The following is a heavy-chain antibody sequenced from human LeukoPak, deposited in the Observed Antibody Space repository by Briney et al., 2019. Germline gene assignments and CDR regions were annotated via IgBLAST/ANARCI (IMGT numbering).Heavy chain of an antibody. Sequence: PSETLSLTCTVSGGSISSYYWSWIRQPPGKGLEWIGYIYYSGSTNYNPSLKSRVTISVDTSKNQFSLKLSSVTAADTAVYYCARGESHNYDFWSGYPDWFDPWGQGTLVTVSS. D-gene: IGHD3-3*01. CDR3: ARGESHNYDFWSGYPDWFDP. CDR2: IYYSGST. J-gene: IGHJ5*02. CDR1: GGSISSYY. V-gene: IGHV4-59*01.